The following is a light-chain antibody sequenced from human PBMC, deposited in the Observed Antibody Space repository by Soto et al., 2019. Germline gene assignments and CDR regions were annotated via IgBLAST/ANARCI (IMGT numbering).Light chain of an antibody. CDR3: QQSYSNPPT. Sequence: DIQITQSQASLSSSLLDIVTMSCRASQAIIRYLNWYRQSPGKAPNLLIYAASTLQSGVPSRFSGSGSGTDFTLTISSLQPEDFAIYYCQQSYSNPPTFGQGTKVDI. J-gene: IGKJ1*01. CDR1: QAIIRY. CDR2: AAS. V-gene: IGKV1-39*01.